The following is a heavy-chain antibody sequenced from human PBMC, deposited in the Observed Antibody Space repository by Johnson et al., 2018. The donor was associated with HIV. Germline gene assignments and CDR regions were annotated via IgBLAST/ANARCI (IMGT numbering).Heavy chain of an antibody. J-gene: IGHJ3*02. D-gene: IGHD6-13*01. CDR2: INWNGGST. V-gene: IGHV3-20*04. Sequence: VQLVESGGGVVRPGGSLRLSCAASGFTFDDYGLSWVRQAPGKGLEWVSGINWNGGSTDYADSVKGRFPISRDNSKNTLYLQMNSLRAEDTAVYYCAKDGAAAGTVGADAFDIWGQGTMVTVSS. CDR3: AKDGAAAGTVGADAFDI. CDR1: GFTFDDYG.